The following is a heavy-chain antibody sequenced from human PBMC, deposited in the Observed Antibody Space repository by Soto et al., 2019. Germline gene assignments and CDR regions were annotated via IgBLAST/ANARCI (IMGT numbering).Heavy chain of an antibody. D-gene: IGHD3-3*01. CDR2: ISSNGGST. CDR1: GFTFSSYA. CDR3: ASIYFWHSDNYMDV. Sequence: PGGSLRLSCAASGFTFSSYAMHWVRQAPGKGLEYVSAISSNGGSTYYANSVKGRFTISRDNSKNTLYLQMGSLRAEDMAVYYRASIYFWHSDNYMDVWGKGTTVTVSS. V-gene: IGHV3-64*01. J-gene: IGHJ6*03.